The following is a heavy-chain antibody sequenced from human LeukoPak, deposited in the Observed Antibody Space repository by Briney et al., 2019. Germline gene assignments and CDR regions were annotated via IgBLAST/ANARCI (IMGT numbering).Heavy chain of an antibody. D-gene: IGHD6-13*01. CDR1: GGSFSGYY. CDR3: ARGAAAGFWPFDY. CDR2: ISHSGST. V-gene: IGHV4-34*01. Sequence: SETLSLTCAVYGGSFSGYYWSWIRQPPGKGLEWIGEISHSGSTNYSPSLKSRVTISVDTSKNQFSLKLSSVTAADTAVYYCARGAAAGFWPFDYWGQGTLVTVSS. J-gene: IGHJ4*02.